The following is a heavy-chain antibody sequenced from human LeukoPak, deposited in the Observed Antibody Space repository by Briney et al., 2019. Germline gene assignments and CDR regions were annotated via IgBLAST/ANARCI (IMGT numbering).Heavy chain of an antibody. J-gene: IGHJ4*02. Sequence: QSGGSLRLSCAASGFTFSSYWMSWVRQAPGKGLEWVANIKQDGSEKYYVDSVKGRFTISRDSAKNSLYLQMNSLRAEDTAVYYCARDSIGYSYDNWGQGTLVAVSS. CDR1: GFTFSSYW. CDR2: IKQDGSEK. V-gene: IGHV3-7*01. CDR3: ARDSIGYSYDN. D-gene: IGHD5-18*01.